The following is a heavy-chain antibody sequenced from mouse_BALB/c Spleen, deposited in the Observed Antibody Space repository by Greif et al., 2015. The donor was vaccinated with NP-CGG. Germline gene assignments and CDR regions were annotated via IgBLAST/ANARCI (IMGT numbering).Heavy chain of an antibody. CDR3: ARVDGNKGYAMDY. Sequence: VHLVESGPGLVAPSQSLSITCTVSGFSLTSYGVHWVRQPPGKGLEWLGVIWAGGSTNYNSALMSRLSISKDNSKSQVSLKMNSLQTDDTAMYYCARVDGNKGYAMDYWGQGTSVTVSS. J-gene: IGHJ4*01. V-gene: IGHV2-9*02. D-gene: IGHD2-1*01. CDR1: GFSLTSYG. CDR2: IWAGGST.